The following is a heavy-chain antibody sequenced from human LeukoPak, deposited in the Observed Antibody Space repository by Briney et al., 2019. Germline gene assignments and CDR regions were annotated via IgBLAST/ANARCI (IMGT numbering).Heavy chain of an antibody. Sequence: GGSLRLSCIVSGFTLSSYEMTWFRQAPGKGLEWVSSIGYSGSDTHYADSVKGRFTISRDNSKNTVYLQMNNMRVDDTAVYYCARVAGWHWLDPWGQGTLVTVST. V-gene: IGHV3-23*01. CDR3: ARVAGWHWLDP. D-gene: IGHD6-19*01. J-gene: IGHJ5*02. CDR2: IGYSGSDT. CDR1: GFTLSSYE.